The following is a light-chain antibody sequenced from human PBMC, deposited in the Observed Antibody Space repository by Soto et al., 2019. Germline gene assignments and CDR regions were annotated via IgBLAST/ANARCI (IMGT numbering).Light chain of an antibody. CDR2: DAS. J-gene: IGKJ2*01. CDR1: QSISNY. Sequence: EIVLTQSPATLSLSPGERATLSCRASQSISNYLAWYQHKPGQAPRLLIYDASTRATGIPPRFSGGGSGTEFTVTISSLQSEDFAIYYCQQHDIWPPYTFGQGTKVDI. CDR3: QQHDIWPPYT. V-gene: IGKV3-15*01.